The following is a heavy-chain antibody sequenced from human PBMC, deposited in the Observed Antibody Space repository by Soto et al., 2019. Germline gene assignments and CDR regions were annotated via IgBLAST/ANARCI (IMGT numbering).Heavy chain of an antibody. J-gene: IGHJ5*02. CDR1: GDSISSKNW. Sequence: QVQLQESGPGLVEPSGTVSLTCGVSGDSISSKNWWSWVRQPAGKGFECIGEINDSGRTNYNSSLESRVTISVDKSKNQFCLEVKAVTSADTAVYYCARGFDRNWFDAWGQGFLVTVSS. CDR2: INDSGRT. CDR3: ARGFDRNWFDA. V-gene: IGHV4-4*02.